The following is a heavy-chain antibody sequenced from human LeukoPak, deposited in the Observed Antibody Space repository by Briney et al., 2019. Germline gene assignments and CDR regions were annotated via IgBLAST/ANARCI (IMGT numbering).Heavy chain of an antibody. J-gene: IGHJ4*02. CDR2: INHSGST. CDR3: ARGPHYYYDSRGYYPPR. V-gene: IGHV4-34*01. Sequence: SETLSLTCAVYGGSFSGYYWSWIRQPPGKGLEWSGEINHSGSTNYNPSLKSRVTISVDTSKNQFSLKLSSVTAADTAVYYCARGPHYYYDSRGYYPPRWGKGTLVTVSS. CDR1: GGSFSGYY. D-gene: IGHD3-22*01.